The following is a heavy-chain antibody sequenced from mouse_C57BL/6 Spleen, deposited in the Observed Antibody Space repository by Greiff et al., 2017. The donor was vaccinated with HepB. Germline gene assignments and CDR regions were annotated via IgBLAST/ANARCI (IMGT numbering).Heavy chain of an antibody. J-gene: IGHJ1*03. D-gene: IGHD2-12*01. CDR1: GYTFTSYW. CDR2: INPSSGYT. CDR3: ARWELRQYFDV. V-gene: IGHV1-7*01. Sequence: QVQLQQSGAELAKPGASVKLSCKASGYTFTSYWMHWVNQRPGQGLEWIGYINPSSGYTKYNQKFKDKATLTADKSSSTAYMQLSSLTYEDSAVYYCARWELRQYFDVWGTGTTVTVSS.